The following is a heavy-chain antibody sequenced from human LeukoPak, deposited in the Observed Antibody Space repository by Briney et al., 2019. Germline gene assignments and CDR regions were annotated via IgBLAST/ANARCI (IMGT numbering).Heavy chain of an antibody. D-gene: IGHD4-17*01. CDR2: LIPLYGAT. J-gene: IGHJ6*03. CDR1: GGTFSNYA. CDR3: AVGDPFNYYMDL. V-gene: IGHV1-69*05. Sequence: ASVKVSCKASGGTFSNYAISWVRQAPGQGLEWMGGLIPLYGATNYTQRLQGRITITTDESTTTAYMELSSLRSEDTAVYFCAVGDPFNYYMDLWGKGTTVTVFS.